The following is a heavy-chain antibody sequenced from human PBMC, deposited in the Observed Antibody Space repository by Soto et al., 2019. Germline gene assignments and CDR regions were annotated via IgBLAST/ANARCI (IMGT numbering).Heavy chain of an antibody. J-gene: IGHJ4*02. D-gene: IGHD3-16*01. CDR3: AKDPLYDYIWGNWYFDY. CDR2: ISGSGGST. Sequence: EVQLLESGGGLVQPGGSLRLSCAASGFTFSSYAMSWVRQAPGKGLEWVSAISGSGGSTYYADSVKGRFTISRDNSKNTLYLQMNSLRDEDTAVYYCAKDPLYDYIWGNWYFDYWGQGTLVTVSS. CDR1: GFTFSSYA. V-gene: IGHV3-23*01.